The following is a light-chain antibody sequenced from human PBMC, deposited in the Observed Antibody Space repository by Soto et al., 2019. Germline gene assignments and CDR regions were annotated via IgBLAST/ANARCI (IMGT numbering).Light chain of an antibody. J-gene: IGLJ1*01. Sequence: QSVLTPPPSVSGAPGQSVTMSCTGSSSNIGAGYHVHWYQQLPGTAPKLLIYTNRYRPSGVPDRFSGSRSGTSASLAITGLQAEDEADYYCQSYDSSLGYVFGTGTKVTVL. V-gene: IGLV1-40*01. CDR2: TNR. CDR3: QSYDSSLGYV. CDR1: SSNIGAGYH.